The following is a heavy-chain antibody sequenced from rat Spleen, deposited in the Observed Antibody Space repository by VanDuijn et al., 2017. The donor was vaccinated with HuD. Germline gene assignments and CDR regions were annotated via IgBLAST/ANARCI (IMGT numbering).Heavy chain of an antibody. Sequence: EVHLVESDGGLVQPGRSLKLSCAASGFTFSDYYMVWVRQAPKKGLEWVASISYEGSTTYYGDSVKGRFTISRDNAKSTLYLQMNSLRSEDTATYYCVRPDSSLYVMDAWGQGASVTVSS. V-gene: IGHV5-22*01. CDR2: ISYEGSTT. D-gene: IGHD1-2*01. CDR3: VRPDSSLYVMDA. CDR1: GFTFSDYY. J-gene: IGHJ4*01.